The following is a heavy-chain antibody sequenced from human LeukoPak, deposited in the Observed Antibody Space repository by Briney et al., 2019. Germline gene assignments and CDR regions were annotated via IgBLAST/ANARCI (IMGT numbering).Heavy chain of an antibody. CDR1: GGSISSSTYY. D-gene: IGHD6-19*01. CDR3: ARPALAGTSPFDS. Sequence: SETLSLTCTISGGSISSSTYYWGWIRQPPGKGPEWIGSMIYSGTTYYSPSLKSRVTISTDTSKNQFSLKLSSVTASDTAVYYCARPALAGTSPFDSWGQGTLVTVSS. J-gene: IGHJ4*02. V-gene: IGHV4-39*01. CDR2: MIYSGTT.